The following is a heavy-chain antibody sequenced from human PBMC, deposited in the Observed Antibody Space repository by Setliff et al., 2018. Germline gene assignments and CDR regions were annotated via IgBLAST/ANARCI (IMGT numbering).Heavy chain of an antibody. CDR1: GGSVSNYY. D-gene: IGHD3-3*01. Sequence: PSETLSLTCSVYGGSVSNYYWSWVRQTPEKGLEWIVEINHGGTTNYSPSLKNRVTISVDTSKNQLSLKLRSVIAADTGVYYCRFWDGYYKNDYWGQGTLVTVSS. CDR3: RFWDGYYKNDY. J-gene: IGHJ4*01. CDR2: INHGGTT. V-gene: IGHV4-34*01.